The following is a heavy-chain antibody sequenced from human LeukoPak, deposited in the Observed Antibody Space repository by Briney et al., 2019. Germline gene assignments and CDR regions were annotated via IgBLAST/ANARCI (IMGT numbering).Heavy chain of an antibody. CDR1: GGTFSSYA. V-gene: IGHV1-69*01. Sequence: GSSVKVSCKASGGTFSSYAISWVRQAPGQGLEWMGGIIPIFGTANYAQKFQGRVTITADESTSTAYMELSSLRSEGTAVYYCARVEDSSGYYYGRGIHYYYYYMDVWGKGTTVTVSS. CDR3: ARVEDSSGYYYGRGIHYYYYYMDV. J-gene: IGHJ6*03. CDR2: IIPIFGTA. D-gene: IGHD3-22*01.